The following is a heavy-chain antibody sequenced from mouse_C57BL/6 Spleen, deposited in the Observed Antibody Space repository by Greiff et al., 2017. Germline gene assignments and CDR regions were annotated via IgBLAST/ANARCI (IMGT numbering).Heavy chain of an antibody. CDR1: GFTFSSYG. CDR3: ARQRYGFGEAWFAY. V-gene: IGHV5-6*01. D-gene: IGHD2-10*02. Sequence: EVKLVESGGDLVKPGGSLKLSCAASGFTFSSYGMSWVRQTPDKRLEWVATISSGGSYTYYPDSVKGRFTVTRDNAKNTLYLQMDSLKSEDTAMYYCARQRYGFGEAWFAYWGQGTLVTVSA. CDR2: ISSGGSYT. J-gene: IGHJ3*01.